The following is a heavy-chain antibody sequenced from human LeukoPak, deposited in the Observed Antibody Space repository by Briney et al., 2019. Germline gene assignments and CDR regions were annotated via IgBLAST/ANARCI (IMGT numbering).Heavy chain of an antibody. CDR3: ARLIVGATDFDY. CDR1: GGSFSGYY. CDR2: INHSGST. J-gene: IGHJ4*02. Sequence: SETLSLTCAVYGGSFSGYYWSWIRQPPGKGLEWIGEINHSGSTSYNPSLKSRVTISVDTSKNQFSLKLSSVTAADTAVYYCARLIVGATDFDYWGQGTLVTLSS. V-gene: IGHV4-34*01. D-gene: IGHD1-26*01.